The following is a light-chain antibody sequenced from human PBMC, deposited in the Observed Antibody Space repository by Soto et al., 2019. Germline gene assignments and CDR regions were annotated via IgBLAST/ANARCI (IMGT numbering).Light chain of an antibody. CDR3: QRYDSAPLFT. J-gene: IGKJ3*01. CDR1: QGISKY. V-gene: IGKV1-27*01. CDR2: AAS. Sequence: DIQMTQTPPSLSASVGDRVTITCRASQGISKYLAWYQQKPGKVPKLLIYAASTLQSGVPSRFSGSGSGTDFTLTISSLQPEDVATYYCQRYDSAPLFTFGPGTKVDI.